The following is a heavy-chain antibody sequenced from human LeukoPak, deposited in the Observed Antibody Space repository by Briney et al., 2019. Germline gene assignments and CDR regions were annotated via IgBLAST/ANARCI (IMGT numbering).Heavy chain of an antibody. CDR2: ISGSGGST. V-gene: IGHV3-23*01. J-gene: IGHJ4*02. CDR1: GFSFSSYA. D-gene: IGHD3-22*01. Sequence: PGGSLRLSCAASGFSFSSYAMSWVRQAPRQGLEWVSAISGSGGSTYYADSVKGRFTISRDNSKNTLYLQMNSLRAEDTAVYYCARSKWRRAYYYDSSGYFELDYWGQGTLVTVSS. CDR3: ARSKWRRAYYYDSSGYFELDY.